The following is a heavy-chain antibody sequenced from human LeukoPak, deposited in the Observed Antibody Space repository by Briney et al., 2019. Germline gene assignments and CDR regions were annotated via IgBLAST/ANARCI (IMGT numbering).Heavy chain of an antibody. CDR1: GDSISSYY. D-gene: IGHD6-13*01. V-gene: IGHV4-59*01. CDR2: IYHSAST. CDR3: ATGYSSTWYYFDY. J-gene: IGHJ4*02. Sequence: SETLSLTCTVSGDSISSYYWSWIRQPPGKGLEWIGYIYHSASTNYNPSLKSRVTISADTSKDQFSLKLASVTAADTAVYYCATGYSSTWYYFDYWGQGTLVTVSS.